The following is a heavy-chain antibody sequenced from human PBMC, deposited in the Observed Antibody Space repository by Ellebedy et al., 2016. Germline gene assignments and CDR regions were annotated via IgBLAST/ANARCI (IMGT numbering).Heavy chain of an antibody. CDR3: ARDLDYSSWYFDY. V-gene: IGHV4-34*01. J-gene: IGHJ4*02. D-gene: IGHD2-21*01. CDR2: IYYSGST. Sequence: SETLSLXXAVYGGSFSGYYWSWIRQPPGKGLEWIGSIYYSGSTYYNPSLKSRVTISVDTSKNQFSLKLSSVTAADTAVYYCARDLDYSSWYFDYWGQGTLVTVSS. CDR1: GGSFSGYY.